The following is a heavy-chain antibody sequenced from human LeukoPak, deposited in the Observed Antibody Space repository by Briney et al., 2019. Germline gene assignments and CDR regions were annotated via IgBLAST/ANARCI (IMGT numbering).Heavy chain of an antibody. CDR3: ARKRLYYYDSSGYYDRKPRYYFDY. D-gene: IGHD3-22*01. CDR2: IYTSGRT. CDR1: GGSISGDY. Sequence: SETLSLTCTVSGGSISGDYWSWIRQPAGTGLEWIGRIYTSGRTIYNPSLKSRVTMSVDTSKNQFSLRLNSVTAADTAVYYCARKRLYYYDSSGYYDRKPRYYFDYWGQGTLVTVSS. V-gene: IGHV4-4*07. J-gene: IGHJ4*02.